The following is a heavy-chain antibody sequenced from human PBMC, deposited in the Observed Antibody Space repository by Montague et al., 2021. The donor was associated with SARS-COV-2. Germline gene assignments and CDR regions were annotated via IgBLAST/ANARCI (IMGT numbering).Heavy chain of an antibody. V-gene: IGHV4-39*07. CDR1: GGSISSSSYY. CDR2: IYYSGST. J-gene: IGHJ4*02. Sequence: SETLSLTCTVSGGSISSSSYYWGWIRQPPGKGLEWIGSIYYSGSTYYNPSLKSRVTISVDTSKSQFSLKLSSVTAADTAVYYCAREGGWLSRGSYYFDYWGQGTLVTVSS. D-gene: IGHD3-22*01. CDR3: AREGGWLSRGSYYFDY.